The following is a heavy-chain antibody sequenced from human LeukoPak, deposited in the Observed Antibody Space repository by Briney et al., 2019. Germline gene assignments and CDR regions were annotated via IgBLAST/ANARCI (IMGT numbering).Heavy chain of an antibody. Sequence: GGSLRLSCAGSGFTFTKAWMSWVRQAPGKGLEWVAHIRSRTDGGTTDSAEPVRGRFSISRDDAINTLYLEMNSLKTEDTAVYYCTTEYYGASNYWGQGTLVTVSS. D-gene: IGHD3-3*01. V-gene: IGHV3-15*01. CDR1: GFTFTKAW. CDR3: TTEYYGASNY. J-gene: IGHJ4*02. CDR2: IRSRTDGGTT.